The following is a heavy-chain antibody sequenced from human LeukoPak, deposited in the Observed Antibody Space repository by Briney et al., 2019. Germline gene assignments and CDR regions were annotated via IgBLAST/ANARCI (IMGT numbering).Heavy chain of an antibody. D-gene: IGHD6-13*01. J-gene: IGHJ4*02. CDR2: INAGNGNT. V-gene: IGHV1-3*03. CDR1: GYTFTSYG. CDR3: ARASSSWFFDY. Sequence: ASVKVSCKASGYTFTSYGISWVRQAPGQRLEWMGWINAGNGNTKYSQEFQGRVTITRDTSASTAYMELSSLRSEDTAVYYCARASSSWFFDYWGQGTLVTVSS.